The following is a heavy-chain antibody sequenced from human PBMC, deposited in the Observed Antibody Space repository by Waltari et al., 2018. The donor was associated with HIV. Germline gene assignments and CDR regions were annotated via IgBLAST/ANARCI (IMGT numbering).Heavy chain of an antibody. J-gene: IGHJ6*02. CDR1: GFTFPTYP. V-gene: IGHV3-23*01. CDR2: IRDRGSTT. D-gene: IGHD2-8*01. Sequence: VDLLESGGRLVQPGGSLRLSCVGSGFTFPTYPMSWVRQAPGKGGEGVAGIRDRGSTTFYADSVKGRFTISRDNSKNTIYLQIDSLRADDTAVYYCAKPRMEYAIRDHFFGLDVWGQGTTVTVSS. CDR3: AKPRMEYAIRDHFFGLDV.